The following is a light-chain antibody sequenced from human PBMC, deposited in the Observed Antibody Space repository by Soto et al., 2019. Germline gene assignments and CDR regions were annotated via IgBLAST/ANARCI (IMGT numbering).Light chain of an antibody. Sequence: QSALTQPASVSGSPEQSITISCTGSAIGGYHYVSWYQHHPRKAPRLIIYEVTNRPSGVSHRFSGSKSGDTASLTISGLQTEDESDYYCSTYTPSDLYVFGTGTKVTVL. CDR1: AIGGYHY. CDR2: EVT. V-gene: IGLV2-14*01. J-gene: IGLJ1*01. CDR3: STYTPSDLYV.